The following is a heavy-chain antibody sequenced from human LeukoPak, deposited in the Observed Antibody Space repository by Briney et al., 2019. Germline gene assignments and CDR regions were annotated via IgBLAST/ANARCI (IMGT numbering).Heavy chain of an antibody. Sequence: ASVKVSCKASGYTFTGYYMHWVRQAPGQGLEWMGWINPNSGGTNYAQKFQGRVTMTRDTSISTAYMELRSLRSEDTAVYYCAADCSGGSCYLGAFDIWGQGTMVAVSS. J-gene: IGHJ3*02. CDR1: GYTFTGYY. CDR3: AADCSGGSCYLGAFDI. CDR2: INPNSGGT. D-gene: IGHD2-15*01. V-gene: IGHV1-2*02.